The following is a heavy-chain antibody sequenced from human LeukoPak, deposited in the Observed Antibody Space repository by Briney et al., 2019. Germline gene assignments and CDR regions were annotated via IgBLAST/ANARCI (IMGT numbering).Heavy chain of an antibody. CDR2: ISYDGSNK. D-gene: IGHD2-2*01. J-gene: IGHJ6*02. V-gene: IGHV3-30*18. Sequence: PGRSLRLSCAASGFTFSSYGMHWVRQAPGKGLEWVAVISYDGSNKYYADSVKGRFTISRDNSKNTLYLQMNSLRAEDTAVYYCAKASFPGYCSSTSCSPGETGYYYYGMDVWGQGTTVTVSS. CDR1: GFTFSSYG. CDR3: AKASFPGYCSSTSCSPGETGYYYYGMDV.